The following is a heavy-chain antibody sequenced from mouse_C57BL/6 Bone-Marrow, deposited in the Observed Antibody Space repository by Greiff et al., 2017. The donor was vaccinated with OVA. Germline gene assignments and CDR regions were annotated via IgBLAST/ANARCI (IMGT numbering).Heavy chain of an antibody. Sequence: EVKLVESGGGLVQPGGSLKLSCAASGFTFSDYYMYWVRQTPEKRLEWVAYISNGGGSTYYPDTVKGRFTISRENAKNTLYLQMSRLKSEDTAMYYCARHSSYYYGSSYGYFDVWGTGTTVTVSS. CDR1: GFTFSDYY. CDR2: ISNGGGST. V-gene: IGHV5-12*01. CDR3: ARHSSYYYGSSYGYFDV. D-gene: IGHD1-1*01. J-gene: IGHJ1*03.